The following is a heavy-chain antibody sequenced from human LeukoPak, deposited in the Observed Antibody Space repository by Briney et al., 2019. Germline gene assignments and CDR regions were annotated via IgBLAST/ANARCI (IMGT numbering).Heavy chain of an antibody. CDR3: AKEVAFGAGAYDV. V-gene: IGHV3-33*06. Sequence: GALRLFCAGSGFGFNSYVIQLVRQAPGQGLEWGAIIWFDGSHEDYVDSVRGRFTISRDNSRNTMYLQMNSLTVEDTALYFCAKEVAFGAGAYDVWGQGTRVTVSS. CDR1: GFGFNSYV. D-gene: IGHD3-10*01. CDR2: IWFDGSHE. J-gene: IGHJ3*01.